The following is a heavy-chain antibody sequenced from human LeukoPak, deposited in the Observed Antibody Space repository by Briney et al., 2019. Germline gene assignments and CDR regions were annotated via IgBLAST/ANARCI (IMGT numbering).Heavy chain of an antibody. D-gene: IGHD2-2*01. CDR3: AKEGLYCSSTSCYVEN. Sequence: PGGSLRLSCAASGFTFSSYAMSWVRQAPGKGLEWVSAISGSGGSTYYADSVKGRFTISRDNSKNTLYLQLTSLTAEDTAVYYCAKEGLYCSSTSCYVENWGQGTLVTVSS. CDR2: ISGSGGST. CDR1: GFTFSSYA. V-gene: IGHV3-23*01. J-gene: IGHJ4*02.